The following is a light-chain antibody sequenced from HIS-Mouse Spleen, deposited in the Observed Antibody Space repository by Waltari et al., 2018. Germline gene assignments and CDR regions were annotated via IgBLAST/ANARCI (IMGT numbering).Light chain of an antibody. CDR1: SSDVGIYNL. CDR3: CSYAGSSTWV. Sequence: SALTQPASVSGSPGQSITISCTRTSSDVGIYNLVSWYQQHPGKPPKLMIYEGSKRPSGVSNRFSGSKSGNTASLTISGLQAEDEADYYCCSYAGSSTWVFGGGTKLTVL. J-gene: IGLJ3*02. V-gene: IGLV2-23*01. CDR2: EGS.